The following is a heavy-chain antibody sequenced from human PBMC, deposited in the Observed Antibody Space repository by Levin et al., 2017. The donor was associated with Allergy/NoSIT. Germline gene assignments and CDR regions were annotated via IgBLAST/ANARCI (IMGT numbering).Heavy chain of an antibody. CDR1: GFTFNSFV. J-gene: IGHJ5*02. D-gene: IGHD3-22*01. V-gene: IGHV3-23*01. Sequence: GGSLRLSCAASGFTFNSFVITWVRQAPGKGLEWVSGISGAGDSTYYGDSVKGRFTVSRDNSKNTVYLQMNSLRAEDTATYYCAKGLYFYASTEYFLVHWGQGTPVTVSS. CDR2: ISGAGDST. CDR3: AKGLYFYASTEYFLVH.